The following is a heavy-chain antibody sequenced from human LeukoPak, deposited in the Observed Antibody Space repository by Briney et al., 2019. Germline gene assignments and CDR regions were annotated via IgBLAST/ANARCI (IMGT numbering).Heavy chain of an antibody. V-gene: IGHV1-2*02. CDR1: GYTFTGYY. J-gene: IGHJ4*02. CDR2: INPNSGGT. CDR3: ARGTHNYYGSGSSTDY. Sequence: ASVKVSCKASGYTFTGYYMHWVRQAPGQGLEWMGWINPNSGGTNYAQKFQGRVTMTRDTSISTACMELSRLRSDDTAVYYCARGTHNYYGSGSSTDYWGQGTLVTVSS. D-gene: IGHD3-10*01.